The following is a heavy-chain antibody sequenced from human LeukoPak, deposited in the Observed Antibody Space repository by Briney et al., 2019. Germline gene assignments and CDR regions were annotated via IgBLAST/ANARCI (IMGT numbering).Heavy chain of an antibody. V-gene: IGHV4-59*01. Sequence: PSQTLSLTCTVSGVSIGTYYWSWIRQPPGKGLEWIGYIYYTGSANYNPSLKSRVTMSVDTSRNEFSLKLTVTAADTTVYYCARAQDTGTYYGTFDYWGPGTLVTVSS. CDR3: ARAQDTGTYYGTFDY. CDR1: GVSIGTYY. D-gene: IGHD1-26*01. J-gene: IGHJ4*02. CDR2: IYYTGSA.